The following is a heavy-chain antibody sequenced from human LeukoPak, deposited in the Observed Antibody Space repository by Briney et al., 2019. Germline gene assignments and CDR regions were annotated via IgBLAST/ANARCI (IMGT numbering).Heavy chain of an antibody. V-gene: IGHV3-30*02. J-gene: IGHJ4*02. D-gene: IGHD2-21*02. Sequence: GGSLRLSCAASGFTFSTSDMHWVRQAPGKGLQWVAFISYDGSNKHYADSVKGRFTISRDNSKNTLYLQMNSLRAEDTAVYYCAKGPPVVTAILGGFDYWGQGTLVAVSS. CDR1: GFTFSTSD. CDR2: ISYDGSNK. CDR3: AKGPPVVTAILGGFDY.